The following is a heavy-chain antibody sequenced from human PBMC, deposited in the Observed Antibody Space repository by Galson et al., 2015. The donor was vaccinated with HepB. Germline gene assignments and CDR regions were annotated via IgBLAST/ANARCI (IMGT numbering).Heavy chain of an antibody. CDR3: ARRGIVAAAGIGYYYYYYMDV. J-gene: IGHJ6*03. CDR2: IYPGDSDT. CDR1: GYSFTSYW. Sequence: QSGAEVKKPGESLKISCKGSGYSFTSYWIGWVRQMPGKGLEWMGIIYPGDSDTRYSPSFQGQVTISADKSISTAYLQWSSLKASDTAMYYCARRGIVAAAGIGYYYYYYMDVWGKGTTVTVSS. V-gene: IGHV5-51*03. D-gene: IGHD6-13*01.